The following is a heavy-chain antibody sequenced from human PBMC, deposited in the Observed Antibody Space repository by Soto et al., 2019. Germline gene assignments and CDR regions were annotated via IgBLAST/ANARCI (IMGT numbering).Heavy chain of an antibody. D-gene: IGHD6-13*01. CDR2: INPNSGGT. J-gene: IGHJ1*01. CDR3: ARDSDSSSWQIFQH. Sequence: ASVVVSCCASRCTLSRYYINSVRQAPGQGLEWMGWINPNSGGTNYAQKFQGWVTMTRDTSISTAYMELSRLRSDDTAVYYCARDSDSSSWQIFQHWGQGTLVTVSS. CDR1: RCTLSRYY. V-gene: IGHV1-2*04.